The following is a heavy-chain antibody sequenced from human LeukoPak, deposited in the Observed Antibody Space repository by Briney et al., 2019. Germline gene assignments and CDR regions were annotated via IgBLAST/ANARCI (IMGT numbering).Heavy chain of an antibody. D-gene: IGHD3-10*01. CDR2: INEDGSEI. Sequence: PGGSLSLSRAVSGFPFSGYWMGWVRQAAGNGLEWVATINEDGSEIYYVDSVKGRFTISRDNAKNSLSLQMNSLRAEDTTLYYCARGFDGRSAFDIWGQGTMVTVSS. CDR3: ARGFDGRSAFDI. CDR1: GFPFSGYW. V-gene: IGHV3-7*01. J-gene: IGHJ3*02.